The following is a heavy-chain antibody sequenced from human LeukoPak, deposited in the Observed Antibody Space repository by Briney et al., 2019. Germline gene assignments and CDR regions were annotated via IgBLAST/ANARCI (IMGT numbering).Heavy chain of an antibody. CDR1: GGPISSYY. D-gene: IGHD1-26*01. V-gene: IGHV4-59*08. CDR2: IYYSGST. J-gene: IGHJ4*02. CDR3: ARHSGSSPHYFDY. Sequence: PSETLSLTCTVSGGPISSYYWSWLRQPPGKGLEWLGFIYYSGSTHYKSSLKSRVTISVDTSKNQFSLRLSSVTAADTAVYYCARHSGSSPHYFDYWGQGTLVTVSS.